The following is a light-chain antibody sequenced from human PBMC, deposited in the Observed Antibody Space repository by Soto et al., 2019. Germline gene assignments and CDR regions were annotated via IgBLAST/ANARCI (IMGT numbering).Light chain of an antibody. V-gene: IGLV2-8*01. J-gene: IGLJ1*01. Sequence: QSALTQPPSASGSPGQSVTISCTGTSSDVGGYNYVSWYQQHPGKAPKLMIYEVSKRPSVVPDRFSGSKSGNTASLTVSGLQAEDEADYYCSSYAGSNSYVFGTGTKLTVL. CDR1: SSDVGGYNY. CDR3: SSYAGSNSYV. CDR2: EVS.